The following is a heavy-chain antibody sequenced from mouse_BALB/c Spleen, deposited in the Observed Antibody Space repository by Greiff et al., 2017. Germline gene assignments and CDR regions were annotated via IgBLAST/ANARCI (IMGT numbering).Heavy chain of an antibody. V-gene: IGHV1-82*01. J-gene: IGHJ2*01. CDR3: ARKGDGSYYFDY. D-gene: IGHD1-1*01. CDR2: IYPGDGDT. CDR1: GYAFSSSW. Sequence: VQLQESGPELVKPGASVKISCKASGYAFSSSWMNWVKQRPGQGLEWIGRIYPGDGDTNYNGKFKGKATLTADKSSSTAYMQLSSLTSVDSAVYFCARKGDGSYYFDYWGQGTTLTVAS.